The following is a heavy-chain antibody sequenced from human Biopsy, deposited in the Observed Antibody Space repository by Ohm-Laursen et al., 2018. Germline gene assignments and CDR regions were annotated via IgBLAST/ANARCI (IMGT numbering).Heavy chain of an antibody. CDR1: EYTPTELP. CDR3: TREADYNFEIGPPGDH. V-gene: IGHV1-24*01. D-gene: IGHD5-24*01. CDR2: FALEHGET. J-gene: IGHJ5*02. Sequence: DSAKASRNVSEYTPTELPTHRVRHAPRKGLWSMGGFALEHGETLYPQISQGRVTMTRDTSTNTSYVELSSLTYEDTATYYCTREADYNFEIGPPGDHWGQGTPVTVSS.